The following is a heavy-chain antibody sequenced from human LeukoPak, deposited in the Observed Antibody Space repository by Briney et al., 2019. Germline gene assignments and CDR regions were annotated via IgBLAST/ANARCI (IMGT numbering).Heavy chain of an antibody. CDR2: ISSSSSTI. J-gene: IGHJ4*02. V-gene: IGHV3-48*01. CDR3: ARDGTLPLFDY. CDR1: GFTFSSYS. Sequence: GGSQRLSCAASGFTFSSYSMNWVRQAPGKGLEWVSYISSSSSTIYYADSVKGRFTISRDNAKNSLYLQMNSLRGEDTAVYYCARDGTLPLFDYWGQGTLVTVSS. D-gene: IGHD3-16*01.